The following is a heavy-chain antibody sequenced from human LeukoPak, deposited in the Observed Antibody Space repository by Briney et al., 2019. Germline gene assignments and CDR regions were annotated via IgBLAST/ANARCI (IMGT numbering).Heavy chain of an antibody. D-gene: IGHD4-17*01. CDR1: GFTFSSYS. Sequence: AGGSLRLSCAASGFTFSSYSMSWVRQAPGKGLEWVSVLYRGGTANYADSVQGRFIISRDNSKNTLYLQMNSLRAEDTAVYYCARDHDDGDYFFDYWGQGTLVTVSS. CDR3: ARDHDDGDYFFDY. CDR2: LYRGGTA. J-gene: IGHJ4*02. V-gene: IGHV3-66*01.